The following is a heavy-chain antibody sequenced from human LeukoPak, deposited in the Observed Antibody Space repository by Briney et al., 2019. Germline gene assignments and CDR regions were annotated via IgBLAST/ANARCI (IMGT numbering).Heavy chain of an antibody. CDR2: ISGGGERT. J-gene: IGHJ5*02. CDR3: GKDGGQYSSGPEFDP. V-gene: IGHV3-23*01. Sequence: GGSLRLSCAASEFTFSNYAMSWVRQAPGRGLEWLSAISGGGERTFYADSVKGRFTISRDNSRNTLYLQMNNLRVDDTATYYCGKDGGQYSSGPEFDPRGQGALVIVSS. D-gene: IGHD6-19*01. CDR1: EFTFSNYA.